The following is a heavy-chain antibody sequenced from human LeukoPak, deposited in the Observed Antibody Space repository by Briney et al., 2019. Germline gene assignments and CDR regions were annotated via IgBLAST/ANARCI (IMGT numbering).Heavy chain of an antibody. CDR3: TTAGGTGGDY. CDR1: GFSFSKAW. V-gene: IGHV3-15*01. D-gene: IGHD3-16*01. J-gene: IGHJ4*02. Sequence: GGSLRLSCAASGFSFSKAWMTWVRQAPGKGLERVGRIKSKTDGGTTDYGTPVKGRFIISRDDSKNTLYLQMNTLKTEDTAVYFCTTAGGTGGDYWGQGTLVTVSS. CDR2: IKSKTDGGTT.